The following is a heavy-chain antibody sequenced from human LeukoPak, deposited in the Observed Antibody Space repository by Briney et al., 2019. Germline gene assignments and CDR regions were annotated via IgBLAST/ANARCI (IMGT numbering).Heavy chain of an antibody. Sequence: PGGSLRLSCAASGFTFSSYAMSWVRQAPGKGLEWVSAISGSGGSTYYADSVKGRFTISRDNSKNTLYLQMNSLRAEDTAVYYCAKVPEYSTLNWSDPWGQGTLVTVSS. V-gene: IGHV3-23*01. CDR2: ISGSGGST. CDR3: AKVPEYSTLNWSDP. D-gene: IGHD6-6*01. CDR1: GFTFSSYA. J-gene: IGHJ5*02.